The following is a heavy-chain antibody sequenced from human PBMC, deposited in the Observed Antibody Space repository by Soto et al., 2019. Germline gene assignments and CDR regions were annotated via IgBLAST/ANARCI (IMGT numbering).Heavy chain of an antibody. J-gene: IGHJ6*02. Sequence: GGSLRLSCAASGFTFSSYAMHWVRQAPGKGLEWVAVISYDGSNKYYADSVKGRFTISRDNSKNTLYLQMNSLRAEDTAVYYCARDRDDILTGATEGYYYGMDVWGQGTTVTVSS. CDR3: ARDRDDILTGATEGYYYGMDV. D-gene: IGHD3-9*01. CDR2: ISYDGSNK. V-gene: IGHV3-30-3*01. CDR1: GFTFSSYA.